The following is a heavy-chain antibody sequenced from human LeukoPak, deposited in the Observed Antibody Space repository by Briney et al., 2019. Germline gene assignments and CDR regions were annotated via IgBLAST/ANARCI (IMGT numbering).Heavy chain of an antibody. CDR3: ARCWDPYIVVVPASDYGMDV. Sequence: GGSLRLSCAASGFTFSSYEMNWVRQAPGKGLEWVSYISSSGSNIYYADSVKGRLTLSRDNPKNSLYLQMNSVRAEHTAVYDCARCWDPYIVVVPASDYGMDVCGQGTTVTVSS. CDR2: ISSSGSNI. D-gene: IGHD2-2*01. CDR1: GFTFSSYE. V-gene: IGHV3-48*03. J-gene: IGHJ6*01.